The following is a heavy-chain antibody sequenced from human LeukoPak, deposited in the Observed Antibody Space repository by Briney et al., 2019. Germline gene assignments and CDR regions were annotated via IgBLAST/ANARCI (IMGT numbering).Heavy chain of an antibody. V-gene: IGHV1-8*01. Sequence: ASVKVSCKASGYTFTSYDINWVRQATGQGLEWMGWMNPNSGNTGYAQKFQGRVTMTEDTSTDTAYMELSSLRSEDTAVYYCATGTRAFDIWGQGTMVTVSS. D-gene: IGHD1-7*01. J-gene: IGHJ3*02. CDR1: GYTFTSYD. CDR3: ATGTRAFDI. CDR2: MNPNSGNT.